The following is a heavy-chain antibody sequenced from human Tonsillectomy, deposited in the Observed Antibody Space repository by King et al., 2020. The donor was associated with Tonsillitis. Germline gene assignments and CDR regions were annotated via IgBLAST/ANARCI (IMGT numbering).Heavy chain of an antibody. J-gene: IGHJ4*02. Sequence: VQLVESGGGLVQPGGSLRLSCAAAGCTFSSYAMSWVRQAPGKGLEWVSAISGSGGSTYYADSVKGRFTISRDNSKNTLYLQMNSLRAEDTAVYYCAKDLQRGRDLRRFDYWCQGTLVTVSS. CDR1: GCTFSSYA. CDR3: AKDLQRGRDLRRFDY. D-gene: IGHD2-21*02. CDR2: ISGSGGST. V-gene: IGHV3-23*04.